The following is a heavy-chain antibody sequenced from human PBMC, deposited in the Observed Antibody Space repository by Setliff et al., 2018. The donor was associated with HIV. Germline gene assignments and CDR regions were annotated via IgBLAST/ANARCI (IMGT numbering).Heavy chain of an antibody. CDR3: ARDGPGGYFFES. J-gene: IGHJ4*02. V-gene: IGHV4-31*03. Sequence: SETLSLTCSVSGDSISRSGTYWNRIRQHPDKGLEWIGYIHFSGGSYYHPSLESRVSMSVDTSKNQFSLKLSSVTAADTAVYYCARDGPGGYFFESWGQGTLVTVSS. CDR2: IHFSGGS. D-gene: IGHD2-15*01. CDR1: GDSISRSGTY.